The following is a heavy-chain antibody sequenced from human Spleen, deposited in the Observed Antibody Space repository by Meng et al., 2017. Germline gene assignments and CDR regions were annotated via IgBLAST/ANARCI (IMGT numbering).Heavy chain of an antibody. D-gene: IGHD2-2*01. CDR3: ARLEVDKNSNDY. V-gene: IGHV1-46*01. CDR2: IKPSGGST. J-gene: IGHJ4*02. CDR1: GYTFTSYY. Sequence: ASVKVSCKASGYTFTSYYMHWVRQAPGQGLEWMGIIKPSGGSTSYAQKFQGRVTMTRDTSTSTVYMELISLRSEDTAVYYCARLEVDKNSNDYWGQGTLVTVSS.